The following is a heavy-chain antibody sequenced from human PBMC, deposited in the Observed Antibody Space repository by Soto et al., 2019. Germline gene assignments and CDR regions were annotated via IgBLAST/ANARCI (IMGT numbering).Heavy chain of an antibody. D-gene: IGHD2-15*01. CDR3: ARDLRPCSGGSCYSKTRNWFDP. V-gene: IGHV3-33*01. CDR2: IWYDGSNK. J-gene: IGHJ5*02. CDR1: GFTFSSYG. Sequence: QVQLVESGGGVVQPGRSLRLSCAASGFTFSSYGMHWVRQAPGKGLEWVAVIWYDGSNKYYADSVKGRFTISRDNSKNTLYLQMNSLRAEDTAVYYCARDLRPCSGGSCYSKTRNWFDPWGQGTLVTVSS.